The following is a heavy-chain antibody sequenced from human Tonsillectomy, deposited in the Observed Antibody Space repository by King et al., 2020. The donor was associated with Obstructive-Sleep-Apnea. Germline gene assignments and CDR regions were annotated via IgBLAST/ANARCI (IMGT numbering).Heavy chain of an antibody. CDR3: AREVWVFCGSDCYSQGWYYDGMDG. CDR2: ISSSSSYI. D-gene: IGHD2-21*02. J-gene: IGHJ6*02. Sequence: VQLVESGGGLVKPGGSLRLSCAASGFTFSYYGMNWVRQAPGKGLEWVSSISSSSSYIYYADSVKGRFTIARDNAKKALYLQMNSLSAEDTAVYYCAREVWVFCGSDCYSQGWYYDGMDGWGQGTTVTVSS. V-gene: IGHV3-21*01. CDR1: GFTFSYYG.